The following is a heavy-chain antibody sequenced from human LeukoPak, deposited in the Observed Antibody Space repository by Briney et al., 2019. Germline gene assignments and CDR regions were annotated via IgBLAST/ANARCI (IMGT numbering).Heavy chain of an antibody. CDR2: INHSGST. V-gene: IGHV4-34*01. Sequence: ETLSLTCAVYGGSFSGYYWSWIRQPPGKGLEWIGEINHSGSTNYNPSLKSRVTISVDTSKNQFSLKLSSVTAADTAVYYCARGAVLWFGSVYNWFDPWGQGTLVTVSS. CDR3: ARGAVLWFGSVYNWFDP. CDR1: GGSFSGYY. D-gene: IGHD3-10*01. J-gene: IGHJ5*02.